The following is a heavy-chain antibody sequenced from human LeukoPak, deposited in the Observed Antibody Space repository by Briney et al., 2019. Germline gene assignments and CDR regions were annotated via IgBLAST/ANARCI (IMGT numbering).Heavy chain of an antibody. V-gene: IGHV4-39*01. Sequence: SETLSLTCTVSGGSISSSSYHWGWIRQPPGKGLEWIGSIYYSGSTYYNPSLKSRVTISVDTSKNQFSLKLSSVTAADTAVYYCARQSQLWFGELAYFDYWGQGTLVTVSS. CDR1: GGSISSSSYH. D-gene: IGHD3-10*01. CDR2: IYYSGST. J-gene: IGHJ4*02. CDR3: ARQSQLWFGELAYFDY.